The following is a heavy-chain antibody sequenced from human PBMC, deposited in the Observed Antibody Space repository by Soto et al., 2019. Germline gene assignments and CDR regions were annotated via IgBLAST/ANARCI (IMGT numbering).Heavy chain of an antibody. V-gene: IGHV4-39*01. CDR3: ASTVLLCFGELLPRLGNWFDP. CDR2: IYYSGST. J-gene: IGHJ5*02. CDR1: GGSISSSSYY. Sequence: SETLSLTCTVSGGSISSSSYYWGWIRQPPGKGLEWIGSIYYSGSTYYNPSLKSRVTISVDTSKNQFSLKLSSVTAADTAVYYFASTVLLCFGELLPRLGNWFDPWGQGTLVTVSS. D-gene: IGHD3-10*01.